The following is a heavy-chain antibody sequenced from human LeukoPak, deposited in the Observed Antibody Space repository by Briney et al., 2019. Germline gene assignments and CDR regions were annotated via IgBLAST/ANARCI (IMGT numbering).Heavy chain of an antibody. CDR1: GGSISGYH. V-gene: IGHV4-4*07. CDR2: MYSTGST. CDR3: ARDYATMVRGVIMAFDY. J-gene: IGHJ4*02. Sequence: PSETLSLTCTVSGGSISGYHWGWIQQPAGKGMEWIGRMYSTGSTNYKPSLKSRFTMSVDTSKNQFSLRLSSVTAAGTAVYYCARDYATMVRGVIMAFDYWGQGTLVTVSS. D-gene: IGHD3-10*01.